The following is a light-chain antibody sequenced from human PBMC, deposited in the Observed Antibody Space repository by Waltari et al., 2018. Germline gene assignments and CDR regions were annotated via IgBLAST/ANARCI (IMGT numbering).Light chain of an antibody. Sequence: DIQMTQSPSSLSASVGDSVTMTCRTSQTVSSDLHWYQQRPGKAPKLLIYSASTLQSGVPSRFSGRGSGTDFTLTISNLQPEDFATYFCQQNYVTPFTFGLGTKLEIK. J-gene: IGKJ2*01. CDR2: SAS. CDR1: QTVSSD. V-gene: IGKV1-39*01. CDR3: QQNYVTPFT.